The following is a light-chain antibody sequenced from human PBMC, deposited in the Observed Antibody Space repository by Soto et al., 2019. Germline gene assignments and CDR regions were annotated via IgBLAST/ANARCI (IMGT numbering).Light chain of an antibody. CDR3: QQRSTWPLT. Sequence: EIVVTQSPATLSLSPGERATLSCRASQSISSYLAWYQQKPGQAPRLLIYDASNRATGIPARFSGSGSGTDFTLTISSLEPEDFADYYCQQRSTWPLTFGGGTKVEIK. CDR1: QSISSY. J-gene: IGKJ4*01. V-gene: IGKV3-11*01. CDR2: DAS.